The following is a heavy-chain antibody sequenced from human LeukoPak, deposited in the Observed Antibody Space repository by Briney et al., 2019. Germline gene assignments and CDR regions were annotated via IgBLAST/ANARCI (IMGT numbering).Heavy chain of an antibody. CDR3: ARAGRDTIFGVAPYYYYYYMDV. CDR1: GGSFSGYY. J-gene: IGHJ6*03. V-gene: IGHV4-34*01. CDR2: INHSGST. D-gene: IGHD3-3*01. Sequence: KPSETLSLACAVYGGSFSGYYWSWIRQPPGKGLEWIGEINHSGSTNYNPSLKSRVTISVDTSKNQFSLKLSSVTAADTAVYYCARAGRDTIFGVAPYYYYYYMDVWGKGTTVTVSS.